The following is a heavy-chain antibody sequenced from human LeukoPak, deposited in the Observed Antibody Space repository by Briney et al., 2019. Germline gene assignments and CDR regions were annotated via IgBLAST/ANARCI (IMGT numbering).Heavy chain of an antibody. CDR2: LSYSGST. CDR1: GGSVSSGSYY. D-gene: IGHD4-23*01. V-gene: IGHV4-61*01. J-gene: IGHJ4*02. Sequence: SETLSLTCTVSGGSVSSGSYYWRWIRQPPGKGLEWIGYLSYSGSTNYNPSLKSRVTMSVDTSKTQFSLKLSSVTVADAAVYYCATSGRNSIDYWGQGTLVTVSS. CDR3: ATSGRNSIDY.